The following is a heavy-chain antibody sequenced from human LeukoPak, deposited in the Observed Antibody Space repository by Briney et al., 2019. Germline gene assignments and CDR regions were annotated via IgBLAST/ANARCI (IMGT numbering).Heavy chain of an antibody. V-gene: IGHV3-23*01. CDR2: IRGRGSST. CDR3: AKDRGFGEYFPFFY. Sequence: PGGSLRLSCAASGFTFSTSAMSWVRQSPARGLGWVSAIRGRGSSTYYADSVKGRFTISRDNSKNTLYLQMNSLKADETAVYYCAKDRGFGEYFPFFYWGQGTLVTVSS. D-gene: IGHD3-10*01. CDR1: GFTFSTSA. J-gene: IGHJ4*02.